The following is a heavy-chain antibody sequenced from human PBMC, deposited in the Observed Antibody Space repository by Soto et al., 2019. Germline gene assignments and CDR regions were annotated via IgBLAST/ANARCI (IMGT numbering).Heavy chain of an antibody. CDR1: GFTFSSYA. Sequence: GGSLRLSCAASGFTFSSYAMHWVRQAPGKGLEWVAVISYDGSNKYYADSVKGRFTISRDNSKNTLYLQMNSLRAEDTAVYYCARDRDPYCGGDCSHYYYYGMDVWGQGTTVTVSS. CDR3: ARDRDPYCGGDCSHYYYYGMDV. V-gene: IGHV3-30-3*01. D-gene: IGHD2-21*02. CDR2: ISYDGSNK. J-gene: IGHJ6*02.